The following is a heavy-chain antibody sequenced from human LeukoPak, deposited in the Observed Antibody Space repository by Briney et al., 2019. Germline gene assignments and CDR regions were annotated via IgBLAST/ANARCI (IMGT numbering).Heavy chain of an antibody. J-gene: IGHJ4*02. CDR2: TSFDGRNK. CDR3: AKEGYYGSGSYIPHFDY. D-gene: IGHD3-10*01. Sequence: GRSLRLSCAASGFTFRSYGMHWVRQAPGKGLEWAAITSFDGRNKYYADSVKGRFTISRDNSKNTLYLQMNSLRVEDTAVYYCAKEGYYGSGSYIPHFDYWGQGTLVTVSS. V-gene: IGHV3-30*18. CDR1: GFTFRSYG.